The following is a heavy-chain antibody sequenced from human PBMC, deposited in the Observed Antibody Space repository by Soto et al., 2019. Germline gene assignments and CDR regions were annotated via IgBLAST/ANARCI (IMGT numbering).Heavy chain of an antibody. CDR3: ARGPTDYGDFGRYYFYYYMDV. D-gene: IGHD4-17*01. V-gene: IGHV3-72*01. Sequence: EVQLVESGGGLVQPGGSLRLSCAASGFTFSDHYMDWVRQAPGKGLEWVGRTKHKVNTFTTEYAASVNGRFTISSDASKNSLYLQMNSLKTEDTAVYYCARGPTDYGDFGRYYFYYYMDVWGRGTTVTVSS. CDR1: GFTFSDHY. J-gene: IGHJ6*03. CDR2: TKHKVNTFTT.